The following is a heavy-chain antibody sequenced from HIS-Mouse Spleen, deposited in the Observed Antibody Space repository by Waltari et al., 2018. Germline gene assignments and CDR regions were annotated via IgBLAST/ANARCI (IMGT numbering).Heavy chain of an antibody. Sequence: QVQLVQSGAEVKKPGASVKVSCKASGYTFTSYDINWVRQATGQGLEWMGWMNPNSGKTGYAKKVQGRVTMTRNTSISTAYMELSSLRSEDTAVYYCARALGNSSSYYFDYWGQGTLVTVSS. CDR1: GYTFTSYD. V-gene: IGHV1-8*01. D-gene: IGHD6-6*01. J-gene: IGHJ4*02. CDR3: ARALGNSSSYYFDY. CDR2: MNPNSGKT.